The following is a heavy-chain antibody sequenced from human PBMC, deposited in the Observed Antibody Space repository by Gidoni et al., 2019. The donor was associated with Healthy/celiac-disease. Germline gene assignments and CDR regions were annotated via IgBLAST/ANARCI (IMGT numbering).Heavy chain of an antibody. Sequence: EVQLVESGGGLVQPGGSLRLSCAASGFTFSSYWMRWVRQAPGKGLEWVANIKQDGSEKYYVDSVKGRFTISRDNAKNSLYLQMNSLRAEDTAVYYCARDHRGIAAAGMNYYYYYGMDVWGQGTTVTVSS. CDR3: ARDHRGIAAAGMNYYYYYGMDV. J-gene: IGHJ6*02. CDR1: GFTFSSYW. D-gene: IGHD6-13*01. CDR2: IKQDGSEK. V-gene: IGHV3-7*01.